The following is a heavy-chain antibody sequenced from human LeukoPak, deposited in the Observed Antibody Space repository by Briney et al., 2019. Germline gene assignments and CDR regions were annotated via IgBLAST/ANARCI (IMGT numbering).Heavy chain of an antibody. J-gene: IGHJ6*04. V-gene: IGHV3-48*04. Sequence: GGSLRLSCAASGFTFSSYGMHWVRQAPGKGPEWVSYISSSGSTIYYADSVKGRFTISRDNAKNSLYLQMNSLRAEDTAVYYCAELGITMIGGVWGKGTTVTISS. D-gene: IGHD3-10*02. CDR3: AELGITMIGGV. CDR2: ISSSGSTI. CDR1: GFTFSSYG.